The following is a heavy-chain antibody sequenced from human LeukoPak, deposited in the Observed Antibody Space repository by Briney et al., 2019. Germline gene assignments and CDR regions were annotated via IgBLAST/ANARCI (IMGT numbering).Heavy chain of an antibody. CDR3: AKNKLGYCSGGSCYSLDY. Sequence: GGSLRLSCAASGFTFSSYGMSWVRQAPGKGLEWVSAISGSGGSTYYADSVKGRFTISRDNSKNTLYLQMNSLRAEDTAVYYCAKNKLGYCSGGSCYSLDYWGQGTLVTVSS. CDR1: GFTFSSYG. D-gene: IGHD2-15*01. J-gene: IGHJ4*02. V-gene: IGHV3-23*01. CDR2: ISGSGGST.